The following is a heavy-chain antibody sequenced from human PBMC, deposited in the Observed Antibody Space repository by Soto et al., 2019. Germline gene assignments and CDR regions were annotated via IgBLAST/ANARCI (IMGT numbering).Heavy chain of an antibody. V-gene: IGHV3-15*01. D-gene: IGHD3-22*01. CDR2: IKSKSEGGAT. Sequence: ELQLVESGGGLVRPGGSLRLSCAASGFTFSDAWMNWVRQAPGKGLEWVGRIKSKSEGGATDYAEPVKGRFIISRXXAKNMLYLQMNSLKTDDTAVYYCTTLTMIIVHLDYWGRGTLVTVSS. J-gene: IGHJ4*02. CDR3: TTLTMIIVHLDY. CDR1: GFTFSDAW.